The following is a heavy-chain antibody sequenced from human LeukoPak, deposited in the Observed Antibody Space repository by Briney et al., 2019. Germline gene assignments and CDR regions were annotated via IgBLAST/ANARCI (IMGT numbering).Heavy chain of an antibody. V-gene: IGHV4-34*01. Sequence: SETLSLTCAVYGGSFSGYYWNWIRQPPGKGLEWIGKINHSGSTSYNPSLKSRVTISLDTSKNQFSLNLSSVTAADTAVYYCARGQGFRPGDRRKGTDLWGRGTLVTVSS. CDR2: INHSGST. CDR3: ARGQGFRPGDRRKGTDL. D-gene: IGHD2-21*01. J-gene: IGHJ2*01. CDR1: GGSFSGYY.